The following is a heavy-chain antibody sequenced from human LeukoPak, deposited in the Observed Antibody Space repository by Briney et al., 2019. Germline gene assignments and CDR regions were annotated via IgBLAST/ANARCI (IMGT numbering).Heavy chain of an antibody. V-gene: IGHV3-23*01. Sequence: GESVSLFCAASGFPFCRYAMIWVPQAPGKGLEGVSVVSHKGVSTYYAEMVRFRLTIYRDNSKNIVYLQMNSLKANDTAVYYCAKHITVAGTSWYIDYWGQGTVVTISS. D-gene: IGHD3-16*01. CDR2: VSHKGVST. CDR3: AKHITVAGTSWYIDY. J-gene: IGHJ4*02. CDR1: GFPFCRYA.